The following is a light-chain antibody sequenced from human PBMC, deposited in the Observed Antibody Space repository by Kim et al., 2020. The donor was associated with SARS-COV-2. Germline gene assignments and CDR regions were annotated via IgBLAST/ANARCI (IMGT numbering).Light chain of an antibody. CDR1: RPITRW. J-gene: IGKJ4*01. Sequence: ACVGDRVTMSCRASRPITRWLASYRAKLGPAPELLIYCASILQSGVPSRFRGSGSGTEFTLPLNGLQPDDFATYYCQQYNLYPLTFGGGTKVDIK. CDR2: CAS. V-gene: IGKV1-5*01. CDR3: QQYNLYPLT.